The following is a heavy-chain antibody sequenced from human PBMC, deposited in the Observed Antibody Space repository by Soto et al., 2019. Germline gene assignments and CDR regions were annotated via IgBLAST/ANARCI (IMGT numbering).Heavy chain of an antibody. V-gene: IGHV1-46*01. D-gene: IGHD3-10*01. Sequence: ASVKVSCKASGYTFASYYMHWVRQAPGQGLEWMGIINPSGGSTSYAQKFQGRVTMTRDTSTSTVYMELSSLRSEDTAVYYCARDVDTMVRGPYYYYGMDVWGKGTTVTVSS. J-gene: IGHJ6*04. CDR2: INPSGGST. CDR1: GYTFASYY. CDR3: ARDVDTMVRGPYYYYGMDV.